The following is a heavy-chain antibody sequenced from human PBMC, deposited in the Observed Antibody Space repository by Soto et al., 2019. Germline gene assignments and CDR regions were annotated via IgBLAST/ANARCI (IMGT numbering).Heavy chain of an antibody. Sequence: GSLRLSCAASGFTFRNYAMNWVRQAPGKGLEWVSCISASGVDTYYADSVNGRFAISRDNSKNTLYLQMNSLRAEDTAVYYCAKDLGDVILVVYAITGFDEWGQGT. J-gene: IGHJ4*02. CDR2: ISASGVDT. CDR3: AKDLGDVILVVYAITGFDE. CDR1: GFTFRNYA. D-gene: IGHD2-8*01. V-gene: IGHV3-23*01.